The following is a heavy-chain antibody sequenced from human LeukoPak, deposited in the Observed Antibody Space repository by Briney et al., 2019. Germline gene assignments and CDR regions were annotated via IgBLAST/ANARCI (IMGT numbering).Heavy chain of an antibody. CDR1: GFTLGTYA. Sequence: GGSLRLSCAASGFTLGTYAMSWVRQAPGKGLEWVSGIIGSGRSTYYADSVKGRFTISRDNSKNTLYMQMNSLRAEDTALYYCAAIYCGSNCYAFDHWGQGTLVTVSS. CDR2: IIGSGRST. J-gene: IGHJ4*02. V-gene: IGHV3-23*01. D-gene: IGHD2-2*01. CDR3: AAIYCGSNCYAFDH.